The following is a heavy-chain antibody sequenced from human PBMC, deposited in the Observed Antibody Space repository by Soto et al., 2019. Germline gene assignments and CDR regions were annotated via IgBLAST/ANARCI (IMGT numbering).Heavy chain of an antibody. CDR3: ARGHSTDCSNGVCSFFYNHEMDV. CDR2: INPKSGGT. D-gene: IGHD2-8*01. CDR1: GYSFTDYH. J-gene: IGHJ6*02. Sequence: ASVKVSCKASGYSFTDYHIHWELQAPGQGLEWLGRINPKSGGTSTAQKFQGWVTMTRDRSISTVYMELTRLRSDDTAVYFCARGHSTDCSNGVCSFFYNHEMDVWGQGTTVTVSS. V-gene: IGHV1-2*04.